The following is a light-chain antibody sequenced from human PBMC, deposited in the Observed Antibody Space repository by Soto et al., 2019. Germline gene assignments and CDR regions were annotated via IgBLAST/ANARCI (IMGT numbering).Light chain of an antibody. J-gene: IGLJ1*01. CDR3: NSYTSSSTHV. V-gene: IGLV2-14*01. CDR2: EVG. CDR1: SSDVGGHNH. Sequence: QSALTQPASVSGSPGQSITISCTGSSSDVGGHNHVSWYQQHPGKAPKLIIYEVGNRPSGVSNRFSGSKSGNTASLTISGFQAEDEADYYCNSYTSSSTHVFGTGTKLNVL.